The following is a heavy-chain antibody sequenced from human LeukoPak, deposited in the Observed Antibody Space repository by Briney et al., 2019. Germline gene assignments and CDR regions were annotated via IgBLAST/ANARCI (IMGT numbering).Heavy chain of an antibody. V-gene: IGHV1-8*01. J-gene: IGHJ4*02. D-gene: IGHD5-12*01. Sequence: GWMNPNSGNTGYAQKFQGRVTMTRNTSISTAYMELSSLRSEDTAVYYCARGLGGYDFGYWGQGTLVTVSS. CDR2: MNPNSGNT. CDR3: ARGLGGYDFGY.